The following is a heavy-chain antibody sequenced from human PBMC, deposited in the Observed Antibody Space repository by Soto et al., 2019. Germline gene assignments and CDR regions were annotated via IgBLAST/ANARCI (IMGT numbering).Heavy chain of an antibody. J-gene: IGHJ4*02. CDR1: GGSISSYY. Sequence: QVQLQESGPGLVKPSETLSLTCTVSGGSISSYYWSWIRQPPGKGLEWIGYIYYSGSTNYNPSLKSRVTISVDTSKNQFSLKLSSVTAADTAVYYCARFRGGGSDDYWGQGTLVTVSS. CDR2: IYYSGST. CDR3: ARFRGGGSDDY. V-gene: IGHV4-59*01. D-gene: IGHD2-15*01.